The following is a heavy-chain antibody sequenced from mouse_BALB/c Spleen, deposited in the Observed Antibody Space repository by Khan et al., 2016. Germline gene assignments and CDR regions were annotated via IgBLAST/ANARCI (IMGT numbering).Heavy chain of an antibody. J-gene: IGHJ3*01. Sequence: EVELVESGGGLVKPGGSLKLSCAASGFTFSDYYMYWVRQTPEQRLEWVATISDGGSSHYYPDSVTGRFTISRTNAKNNLYLQMGSLKSEDTARYYCARDDRWFAYWGQGTLVTVSA. CDR1: GFTFSDYY. D-gene: IGHD2-14*01. V-gene: IGHV5-4*02. CDR3: ARDDRWFAY. CDR2: ISDGGSSH.